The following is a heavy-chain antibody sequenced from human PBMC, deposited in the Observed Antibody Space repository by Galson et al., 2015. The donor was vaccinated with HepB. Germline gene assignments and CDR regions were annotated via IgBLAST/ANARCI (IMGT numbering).Heavy chain of an antibody. V-gene: IGHV5-51*01. CDR1: GYSFTKYW. CDR2: IHSGDSDT. Sequence: QSGAEVKKPGESLKISCKGSGYSFTKYWIGWVRQMPGKGLEWMGIIHSGDSDTRYSPSFQGQVTISADKSISTAYLQWISLKASDTALYYCARRIAVENYFDYWGQGTLVTVSS. CDR3: ARRIAVENYFDY. J-gene: IGHJ4*02. D-gene: IGHD6-19*01.